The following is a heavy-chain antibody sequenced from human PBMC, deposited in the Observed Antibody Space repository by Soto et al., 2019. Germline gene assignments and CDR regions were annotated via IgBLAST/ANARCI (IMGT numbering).Heavy chain of an antibody. Sequence: QAHLAQSGAEVKKPGSSVTVSCKASGGTFNSYGISWVRQAPGQGLDWMGVIIPLYGTVNYAQKFQGRVSITAEKSTSTAYMDLNSLRSDATAVYYCARVRVIRGVIPSHFGLWGQGTQVTVSS. CDR3: ARVRVIRGVIPSHFGL. D-gene: IGHD3-10*01. V-gene: IGHV1-69*06. CDR1: GGTFNSYG. J-gene: IGHJ4*02. CDR2: IIPLYGTV.